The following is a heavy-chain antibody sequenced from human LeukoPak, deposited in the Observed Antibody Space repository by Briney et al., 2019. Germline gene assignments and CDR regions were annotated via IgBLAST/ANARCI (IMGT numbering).Heavy chain of an antibody. V-gene: IGHV4-31*03. CDR2: IYYSGST. CDR1: GGSISSGGYY. Sequence: SSETLSLTCTVSGGSISSGGYYWSWIRQHPEKGLEWIGYIYYSGSTYYNPSLKSRVTISVDTSKNQFSLKLSSVTAADTAVYYCARDPKYYYNSSGYYYEMGAFDIWGQGTMVTVSS. D-gene: IGHD3-22*01. J-gene: IGHJ3*02. CDR3: ARDPKYYYNSSGYYYEMGAFDI.